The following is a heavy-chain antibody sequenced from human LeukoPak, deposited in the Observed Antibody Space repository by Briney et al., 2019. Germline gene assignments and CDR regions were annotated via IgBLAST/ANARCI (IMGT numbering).Heavy chain of an antibody. V-gene: IGHV3-33*01. CDR1: GFTFSSYG. CDR2: IWYDGSNK. D-gene: IGHD6-19*01. Sequence: GGSLRLSCAASGFTFSSYGMHWVRQAPGKGLEWVAVIWYDGSNKYYADSVKGRFTISRDNSKNTLHLQMNSLRAEDTAVYYCARDSSSGWYGDYWGQGILVTVSS. CDR3: ARDSSSGWYGDY. J-gene: IGHJ4*02.